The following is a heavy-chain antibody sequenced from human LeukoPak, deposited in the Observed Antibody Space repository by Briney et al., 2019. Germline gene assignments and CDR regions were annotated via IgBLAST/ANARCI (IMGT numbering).Heavy chain of an antibody. V-gene: IGHV3-33*01. Sequence: GGSLRLSCAASGSTFSSYGMHWVRQAPGKGLEWVAVIWYDGSNKYYADSVKGRFTISRDNSKNTLYLQMNSLRAEDTAVYYCATGDYTAMVTWGQGTLVTVSS. CDR3: ATGDYTAMVT. CDR1: GSTFSSYG. D-gene: IGHD5-18*01. CDR2: IWYDGSNK. J-gene: IGHJ4*02.